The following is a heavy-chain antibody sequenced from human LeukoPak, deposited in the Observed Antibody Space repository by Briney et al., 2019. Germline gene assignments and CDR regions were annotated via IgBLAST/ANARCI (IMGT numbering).Heavy chain of an antibody. CDR1: GFSFSSFS. D-gene: IGHD3-22*01. V-gene: IGHV3-23*01. J-gene: IGHJ4*02. CDR3: AKGGFCGSGGIYYDSSGTTNYFDY. Sequence: GRSLRLSCPASGFSFSSFSMTSVSQAPGKGLEWVSSISGSGGSTYYADSVKGRFTISRDNSKNTLYLQMNSLRAEDTAVYYCAKGGFCGSGGIYYDSSGTTNYFDYWGQGTLVTVSS. CDR2: ISGSGGST.